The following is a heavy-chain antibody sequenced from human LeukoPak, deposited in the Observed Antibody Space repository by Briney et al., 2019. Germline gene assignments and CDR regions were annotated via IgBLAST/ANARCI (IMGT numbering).Heavy chain of an antibody. Sequence: GASVKVSCKASGYTFTSYGISWVRQAPGQGREWMGWISAYNGNTNYAQKLQGRVTMTTDTSTSTAYMELRSLRSDDTAVYYCASRAYSRDYYYYYYMDVWGKGTTVTVSS. CDR1: GYTFTSYG. CDR2: ISAYNGNT. V-gene: IGHV1-18*01. J-gene: IGHJ6*03. CDR3: ASRAYSRDYYYYYYMDV. D-gene: IGHD4-11*01.